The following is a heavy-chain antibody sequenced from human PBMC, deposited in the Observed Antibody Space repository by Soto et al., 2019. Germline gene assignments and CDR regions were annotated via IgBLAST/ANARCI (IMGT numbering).Heavy chain of an antibody. D-gene: IGHD2-8*01. V-gene: IGHV3-11*06. Sequence: GGSLRLSCAASGFTFSDYYMNWIRQAPGKGLEWVSYISSSSSYAIYADSEKGRFTVSRDNAKNSLFLQMNSLRAEDTAIYYCARDSSVTPRPLDYWGQGTLVTVSS. CDR1: GFTFSDYY. CDR3: ARDSSVTPRPLDY. CDR2: ISSSSSYA. J-gene: IGHJ4*02.